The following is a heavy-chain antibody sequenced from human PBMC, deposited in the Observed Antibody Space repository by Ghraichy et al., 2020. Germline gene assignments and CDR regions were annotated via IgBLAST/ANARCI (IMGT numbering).Heavy chain of an antibody. CDR3: ARVGRRFTWNYAGEYYYYMDV. V-gene: IGHV3-13*01. D-gene: IGHD1-7*01. CDR1: GFTFSSYD. CDR2: IGTAGDT. J-gene: IGHJ6*03. Sequence: GGSLRLSCAASGFTFSSYDMHWVRQATGKGLEWVSAIGTAGDTYYPGSVKGRFTISRENAKNSLYLQMNSLRAGDTAVYYCARVGRRFTWNYAGEYYYYMDVWGKGTTVTVSS.